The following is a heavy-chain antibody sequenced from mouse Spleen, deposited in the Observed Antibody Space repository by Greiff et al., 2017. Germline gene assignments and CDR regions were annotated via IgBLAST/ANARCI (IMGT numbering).Heavy chain of an antibody. D-gene: IGHD2-1*01. CDR1: GYAFSSYW. V-gene: IGHV1-80*01. J-gene: IGHJ1*03. CDR3: ARGYYGNYEGYCDV. CDR2: IYPGDGDT. Sequence: QVQLQQSGAELVKPGASVKISCKASGYAFSSYWMNWVKQRPGKGLEWIGQIYPGDGDTNYNGKFKGKATLTADKSSSTAYMQLSSLTSEDSAVYFCARGYYGNYEGYCDVWGTGTTVTVSS.